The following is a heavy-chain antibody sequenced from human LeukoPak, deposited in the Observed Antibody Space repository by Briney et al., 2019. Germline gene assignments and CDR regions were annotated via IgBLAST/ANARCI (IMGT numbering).Heavy chain of an antibody. CDR3: ARQHGYSYGNVDY. Sequence: SETLSLTCTVSGGSISSSGYYWGWIRQPPGKGLEWIGSIYYSGSTYYNPSLKSRVTISVDTSENEFSLKVSSVTAADTAVYYCARQHGYSYGNVDYWGQGTLVTVSS. CDR1: GGSISSSGYY. V-gene: IGHV4-39*01. CDR2: IYYSGST. D-gene: IGHD5-18*01. J-gene: IGHJ4*02.